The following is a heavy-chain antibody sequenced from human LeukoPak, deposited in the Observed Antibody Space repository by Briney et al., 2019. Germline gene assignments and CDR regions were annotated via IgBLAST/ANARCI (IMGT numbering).Heavy chain of an antibody. J-gene: IGHJ4*02. D-gene: IGHD1-7*01. CDR3: ARDNNWNYPDY. CDR1: GFTFSNHW. V-gene: IGHV3-74*01. CDR2: ISGDGSST. Sequence: PGGSLRLSCAASGFTFSNHWMHWVRQAPGKGLVWVSRISGDGSSTRYADSVKGRFTISRDNAKNTLFLQINSLRAEDTAVYYCARDNNWNYPDYWGQGTLVTVSS.